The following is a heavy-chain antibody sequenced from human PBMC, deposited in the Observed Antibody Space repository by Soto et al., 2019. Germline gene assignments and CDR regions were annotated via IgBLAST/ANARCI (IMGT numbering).Heavy chain of an antibody. CDR1: GGSISSYY. J-gene: IGHJ4*02. D-gene: IGHD6-6*01. CDR3: ARKGRSSSSPFNY. V-gene: IGHV4-4*07. CDR2: IYTSGST. Sequence: QVQLQESGPGLVKPSETLSLTCTVSGGSISSYYWSWIRQPAGKGLEWIGRIYTSGSTNYNPSLKSRVTMSVDTSKKQCSLKLSSVPAADTAVYYCARKGRSSSSPFNYWGQGTLVTVSS.